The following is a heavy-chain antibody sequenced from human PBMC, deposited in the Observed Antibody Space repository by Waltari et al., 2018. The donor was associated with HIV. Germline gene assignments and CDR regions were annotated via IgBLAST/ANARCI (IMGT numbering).Heavy chain of an antibody. CDR1: GFTFSNYF. CDR3: VKDVGATYFDY. D-gene: IGHD1-26*01. Sequence: QVQLVESGGGVVQPGRSLRLSCAASGFTFSNYFMHWVRLAPGRGPECLTFISYDGSSTYYADSVKGRFTISRDNSKNTLYLQMNSLRPEDTAVYYCVKDVGATYFDYWGQGTLVTVSS. J-gene: IGHJ4*02. CDR2: ISYDGSST. V-gene: IGHV3-30*18.